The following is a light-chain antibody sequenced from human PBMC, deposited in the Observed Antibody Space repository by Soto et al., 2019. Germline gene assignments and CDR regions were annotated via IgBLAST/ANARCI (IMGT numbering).Light chain of an antibody. CDR3: QLLCNSALT. CDR2: DTS. Sequence: EIVLTQSPATLSLSPGERATLSCRASQSVSGYLAWYQQKPGQAPRLLIFDTSNRATGIPDRFTSSGSGTHITRAIGSLEPEDFVVYCCQLLCNSALTFGCGTKVEIK. V-gene: IGKV3-11*01. CDR1: QSVSGY. J-gene: IGKJ4*01.